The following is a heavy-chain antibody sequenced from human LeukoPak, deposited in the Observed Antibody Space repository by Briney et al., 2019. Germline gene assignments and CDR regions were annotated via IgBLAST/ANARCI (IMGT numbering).Heavy chain of an antibody. CDR1: GGSISSYY. CDR2: IYYSGST. CDR3: AREEWQRGAGVYYYYLDV. V-gene: IGHV4-59*01. Sequence: SETLSLTRTVSGGSISSYYCSWIRQPPGKGLEWIGYIYYSGSTNYNPSLKSRVTISVDTSKNQFSLKLSSVTAADTAVYYCAREEWQRGAGVYYYYLDVCGKGTTVTVSS. J-gene: IGHJ6*03. D-gene: IGHD3-3*01.